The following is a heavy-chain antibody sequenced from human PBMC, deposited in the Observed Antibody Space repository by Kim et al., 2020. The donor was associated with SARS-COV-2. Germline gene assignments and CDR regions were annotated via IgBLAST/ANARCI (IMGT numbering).Heavy chain of an antibody. CDR2: I. CDR3: VIAIVPGCADV. J-gene: IGHJ6*02. V-gene: IGHV3-9*01. Sequence: IGHADSVRGRYTTSRDNAKNLLYVQMSSLRPEDTAIYHCVIAIVPGCADVWGQGTTVTVSS. D-gene: IGHD6-19*01.